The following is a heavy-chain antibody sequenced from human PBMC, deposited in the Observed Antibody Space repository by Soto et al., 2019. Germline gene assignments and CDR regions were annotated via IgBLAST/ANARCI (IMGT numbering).Heavy chain of an antibody. CDR2: IIPIFGTA. CDR1: GGTFSSYA. CDR3: ARDRPVSETGGMHTQYYFDY. Sequence: QVQLVQSGAEVKKPGSSVKVSCKASGGTFSSYAISWVRQAPGQGLEWMGGIIPIFGTANYAQKFQGRVTITADESTSTAYMELSSLRSEDTAVYYCARDRPVSETGGMHTQYYFDYWGQGTLVTVSS. V-gene: IGHV1-69*01. J-gene: IGHJ4*02.